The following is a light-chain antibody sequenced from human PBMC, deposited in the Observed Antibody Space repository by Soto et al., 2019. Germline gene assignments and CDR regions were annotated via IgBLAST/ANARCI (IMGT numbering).Light chain of an antibody. Sequence: QSVLTQPASVSGSPGQPITISCTGTSSDVGSYNLVSWYQQHPGKAPKLMIYEVSKRPSGVSNRFSGSKSGNTASLTISGLQAEDEADYYCCSYAGSSTFVFGNGTKVTVL. V-gene: IGLV2-23*02. CDR3: CSYAGSSTFV. CDR1: SSDVGSYNL. J-gene: IGLJ1*01. CDR2: EVS.